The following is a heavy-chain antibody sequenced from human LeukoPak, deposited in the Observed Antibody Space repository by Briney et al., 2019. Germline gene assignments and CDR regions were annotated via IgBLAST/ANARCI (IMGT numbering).Heavy chain of an antibody. CDR1: GFTFSSYS. CDR2: ISSSSSYI. CDR3: ASSEYDILTGYYPPFDY. J-gene: IGHJ4*02. Sequence: PGGSLRLSCAASGFTFSSYSMNWVRQAPGKGLEWVSSISSSSSYIYYADSVKGRFTISRDNAKNSLYLQMNSLRAEDTAVYYCASSEYDILTGYYPPFDYWGQGTLVTVSS. V-gene: IGHV3-21*01. D-gene: IGHD3-9*01.